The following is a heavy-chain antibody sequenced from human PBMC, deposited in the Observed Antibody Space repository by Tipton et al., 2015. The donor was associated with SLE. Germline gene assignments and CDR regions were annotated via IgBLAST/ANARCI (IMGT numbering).Heavy chain of an antibody. CDR2: INHSGST. D-gene: IGHD2-2*01. CDR3: ARGLPAGDGMDV. CDR1: GGSIRSGSYY. J-gene: IGHJ6*02. Sequence: TLSLTCTVSGGSIRSGSYYWSWIRQPPGKGLEWIGEINHSGSTNYNPSLKSRVTISVDTSKNQLSLKLSSVTAADTAVYYCARGLPAGDGMDVWGQGTTVTVSS. V-gene: IGHV4-39*07.